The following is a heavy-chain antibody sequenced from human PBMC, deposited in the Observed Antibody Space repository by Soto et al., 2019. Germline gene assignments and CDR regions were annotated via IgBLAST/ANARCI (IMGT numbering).Heavy chain of an antibody. CDR1: GFTFTSSA. D-gene: IGHD3-16*02. J-gene: IGHJ5*02. CDR2: IVVGSGNT. Sequence: QMQLVQSGPEVKKPGTSVKVSCKASGFTFTSSAVQWVRQARGQRLEWIGWIVVGSGNTNYAQKFQERVTITRDMXXSTAYMELSSLRSEDTAVYYCAAVRRLGELSPRPSWGQGTLVTVSS. CDR3: AAVRRLGELSPRPS. V-gene: IGHV1-58*01.